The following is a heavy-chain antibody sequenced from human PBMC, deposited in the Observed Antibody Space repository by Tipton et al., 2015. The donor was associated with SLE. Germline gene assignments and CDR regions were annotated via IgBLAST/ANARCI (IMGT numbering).Heavy chain of an antibody. CDR2: INHSGST. V-gene: IGHV4-34*01. D-gene: IGHD6-13*01. J-gene: IGHJ6*03. CDR1: GGSFSVYY. CDR3: ARGRVAAVYYYYYYYMDV. Sequence: TLSLTCAVYGGSFSVYYWSWIRQPPGKGLGWIGEINHSGSTNYNPSLKSRVTISVDTSKNQFSLKLSSVTAADTAVYYCARGRVAAVYYYYYYYMDVWGKGTTVTISS.